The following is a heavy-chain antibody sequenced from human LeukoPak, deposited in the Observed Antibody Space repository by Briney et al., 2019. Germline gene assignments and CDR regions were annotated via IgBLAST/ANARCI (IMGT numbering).Heavy chain of an antibody. D-gene: IGHD2-2*01. J-gene: IGHJ4*02. CDR3: ARVRRAVVVPAAKTYYFDY. CDR2: ISAYNDNT. CDR1: GYTFTSYG. Sequence: GASVKVSCKASGYTFTSYGISWVRQAPGQGLEWMGWISAYNDNTNYAQKLQGRVTMTTDTSTSTAYMELRSLRSDDTAVYYCARVRRAVVVPAAKTYYFDYWGQGTLVTVSS. V-gene: IGHV1-18*01.